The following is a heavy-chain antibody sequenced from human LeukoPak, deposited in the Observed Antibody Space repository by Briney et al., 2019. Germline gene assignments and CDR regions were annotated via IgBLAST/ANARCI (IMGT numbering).Heavy chain of an antibody. Sequence: PGGSLRLSCAASGFTLSSYWVHWVRQAPGKGLVWLSRINSDGSITTYADSVKGRFTISRDNAKNTVYLQMDSLRAEDTALYYCARGGVGSEKFDCWGQGTLVTVSS. CDR2: INSDGSIT. V-gene: IGHV3-74*01. CDR1: GFTLSSYW. CDR3: ARGGVGSEKFDC. J-gene: IGHJ4*02. D-gene: IGHD1-26*01.